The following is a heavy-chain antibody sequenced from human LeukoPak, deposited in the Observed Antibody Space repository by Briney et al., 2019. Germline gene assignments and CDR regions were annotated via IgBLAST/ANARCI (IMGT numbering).Heavy chain of an antibody. V-gene: IGHV3-23*01. D-gene: IGHD5-18*01. CDR3: AREAGYSYALGY. CDR2: ISGSGGSI. Sequence: GGSLRLSCAASGFTFSSYAMSWVRQAPGKGLEWVSAISGSGGSIYYADSVKGRFTISRDSAKNSLYLQMNSLRAEDTAVYYCAREAGYSYALGYWGQGTLVTVSS. CDR1: GFTFSSYA. J-gene: IGHJ4*02.